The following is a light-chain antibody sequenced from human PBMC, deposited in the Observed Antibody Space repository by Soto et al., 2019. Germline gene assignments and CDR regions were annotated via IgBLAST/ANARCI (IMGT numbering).Light chain of an antibody. Sequence: QSALTQPPSASGSPGQSVAISCTGTSSDIGGYNYVSWYQQHPGKAPKLIIYEVNKRPSGVPDRFSGSKSGNTASLTVSGLQAEDEADYYCCSYAASGVFGGGTKVTVL. CDR3: CSYAASGV. CDR2: EVN. CDR1: SSDIGGYNY. V-gene: IGLV2-8*01. J-gene: IGLJ3*02.